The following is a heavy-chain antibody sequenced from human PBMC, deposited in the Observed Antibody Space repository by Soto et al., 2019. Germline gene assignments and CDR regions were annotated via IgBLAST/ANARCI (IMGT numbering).Heavy chain of an antibody. J-gene: IGHJ6*02. CDR2: INPNSGGT. CDR3: ARDPPYCSSTSCDGLGMDV. CDR1: GYTFTGYY. D-gene: IGHD2-2*01. Sequence: ASVKVSCKASGYTFTGYYMHWVRQAPGQGLEWMGWINPNSGGTNYAQKFQGRVTMTRDTSTSTAYMELSRLRSDDTAVYYCARDPPYCSSTSCDGLGMDVWGQGTTVTVSS. V-gene: IGHV1-2*02.